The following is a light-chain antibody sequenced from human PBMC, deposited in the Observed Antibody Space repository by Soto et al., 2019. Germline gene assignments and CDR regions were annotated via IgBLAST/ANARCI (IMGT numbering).Light chain of an antibody. CDR1: SGSIASNH. CDR2: DNN. V-gene: IGLV6-57*04. CDR3: QSYDSYNRI. J-gene: IGLJ2*01. Sequence: NFMLTQPHSVSESPGKTVTISCTRSSGSIASNHVQWYQQRPGSAPTNVIYDNNQRPSGVPDRFSGSIDRSSNSASLTISGLKTEDAADYYCQSYDSYNRIFGGGTKLTVL.